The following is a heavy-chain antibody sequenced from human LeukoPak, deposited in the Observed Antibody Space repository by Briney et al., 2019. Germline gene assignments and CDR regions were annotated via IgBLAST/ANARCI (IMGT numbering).Heavy chain of an antibody. CDR2: ISYDGSNK. V-gene: IGHV3-30*18. J-gene: IGHJ4*02. CDR3: AKERYYDSSGSLDY. D-gene: IGHD3-22*01. Sequence: PGGSLRLSCAASGFTFSSYGMHWVRQAPGKGLEWVAVISYDGSNKYYADSVKGRFTISRDNSKNTLYLQMNSLRAEDTAVYYCAKERYYDSSGSLDYWGQGTLVTVSS. CDR1: GFTFSSYG.